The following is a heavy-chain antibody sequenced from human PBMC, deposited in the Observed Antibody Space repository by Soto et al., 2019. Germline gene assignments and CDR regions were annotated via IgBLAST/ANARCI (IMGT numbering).Heavy chain of an antibody. CDR2: ISYDGSNK. CDR3: AKDRFLEWDYYYYGMDV. CDR1: GFTFSSYG. Sequence: PGVSLRLSCAASGFTFSSYGMHLVRQAPGKGLEWEAGISYDGSNKYYADSVKGRFSISRDNPKNTLYLQMNSLRAEDTAVYYCAKDRFLEWDYYYYGMDVWGQGNTVTVSS. V-gene: IGHV3-30*18. D-gene: IGHD3-3*01. J-gene: IGHJ6*02.